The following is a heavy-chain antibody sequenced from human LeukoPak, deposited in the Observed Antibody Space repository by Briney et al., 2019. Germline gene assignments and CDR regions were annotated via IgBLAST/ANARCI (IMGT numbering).Heavy chain of an antibody. D-gene: IGHD3-10*01. CDR2: IYYSGST. V-gene: IGHV4-59*01. CDR3: ARGGVMVRGGGFDY. Sequence: SETLSLTCTVSGGSISSYYWSWIRQPPGKGLEWIGYIYYSGSTNYNPTLKSRVTISVDTSKNQFSLKLSSVTAADTAVYYCARGGVMVRGGGFDYWGQGTLVTVSS. CDR1: GGSISSYY. J-gene: IGHJ4*02.